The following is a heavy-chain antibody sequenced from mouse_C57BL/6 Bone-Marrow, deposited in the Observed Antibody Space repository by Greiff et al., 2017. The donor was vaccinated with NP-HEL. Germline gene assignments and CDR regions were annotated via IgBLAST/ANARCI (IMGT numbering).Heavy chain of an antibody. CDR1: GFSLTSYA. Sequence: QVQLKESGPGLVAPSQSLSITCTVSGFSLTSYAISWVRQPPGKGLEWLGVIWTGGGTYYNSALKSTLSISKDNSKSQVFLKMNSLQTDDTARYYCARKGRYFDYWGQGTTLTVSS. CDR2: IWTGGGT. CDR3: ARKGRYFDY. V-gene: IGHV2-9-1*01. J-gene: IGHJ2*01.